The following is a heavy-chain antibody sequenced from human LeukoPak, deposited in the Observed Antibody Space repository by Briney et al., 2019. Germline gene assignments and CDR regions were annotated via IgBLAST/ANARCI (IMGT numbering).Heavy chain of an antibody. D-gene: IGHD6-19*01. CDR2: IIPILGIA. V-gene: IGHV1-69*04. CDR1: GGTFSSYA. CDR3: ARDRDSSGWYDY. Sequence: ASVKVSCKASGGTFSSYAISWVRQAPGQELEWMGRIIPILGIANYAQKFQGRVTITADKSTSTAYMELSSLRSEDTAVYYCARDRDSSGWYDYWGQGTLVTVSS. J-gene: IGHJ4*02.